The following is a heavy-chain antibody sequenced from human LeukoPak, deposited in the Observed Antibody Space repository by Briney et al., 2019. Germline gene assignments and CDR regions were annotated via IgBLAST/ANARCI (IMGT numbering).Heavy chain of an antibody. J-gene: IGHJ4*02. CDR3: ARDEGSSYPFDY. D-gene: IGHD2-2*01. V-gene: IGHV4-39*07. CDR2: INYSGST. CDR1: GGSISSSSYY. Sequence: SETLSLTCTVSGGSISSSSYYWGWIRQPPGKGLEWIGSINYSGSTYYNLSLKSRVTISVDTSKNQFSLNLSSVTAADTAVYFCARDEGSSYPFDYWGQGTLVTVSS.